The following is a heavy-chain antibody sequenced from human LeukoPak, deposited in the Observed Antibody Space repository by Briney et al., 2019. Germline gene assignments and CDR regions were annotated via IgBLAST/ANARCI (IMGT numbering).Heavy chain of an antibody. D-gene: IGHD1-26*01. CDR1: GGSFSGYY. Sequence: KPSETLSLTCAVYGGSFSGYYWSWIRQPPGEGLEWIGEINHSGSTNYNPSLKSRVTISVDTSKNQFSLKLSSVTAADTAVYNCARARPGNKYSGSLDYWGQGTLVTVSS. J-gene: IGHJ4*02. V-gene: IGHV4-34*01. CDR3: ARARPGNKYSGSLDY. CDR2: INHSGST.